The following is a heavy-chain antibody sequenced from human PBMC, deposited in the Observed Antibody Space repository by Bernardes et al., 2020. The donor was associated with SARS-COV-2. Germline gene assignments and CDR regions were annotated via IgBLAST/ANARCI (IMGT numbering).Heavy chain of an antibody. CDR1: GFTFSSYW. D-gene: IGHD6-13*01. CDR3: AREYVAAAGRAFGWLVLDGWFDP. V-gene: IGHV3-74*01. Sequence: GGSLRLSCAASGFTFSSYWMHWVRQAPGKGLVWVSRINSDGSSTSYADSVKGRFTISRDNAKNTLYLQMNSLRAEDTAVYYCAREYVAAAGRAFGWLVLDGWFDPWGQGTLVTVSS. J-gene: IGHJ5*02. CDR2: INSDGSST.